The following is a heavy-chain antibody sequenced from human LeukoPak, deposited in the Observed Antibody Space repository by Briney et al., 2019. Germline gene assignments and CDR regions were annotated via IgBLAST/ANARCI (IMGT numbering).Heavy chain of an antibody. Sequence: SETLSLTCTVSGGSISSYYWSWIRQPPGKGLEWIGYIYTSGSTNYNPSLKSRVTISVDTSKNQFSLKLSSVTAADTAVYYCARGGSYYLPFDYWGQGTLVTVSS. J-gene: IGHJ4*02. V-gene: IGHV4-4*09. CDR1: GGSISSYY. D-gene: IGHD1-26*01. CDR2: IYTSGST. CDR3: ARGGSYYLPFDY.